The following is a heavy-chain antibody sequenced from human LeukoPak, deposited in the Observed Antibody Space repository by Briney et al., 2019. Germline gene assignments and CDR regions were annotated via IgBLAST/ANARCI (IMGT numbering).Heavy chain of an antibody. Sequence: ASVKVSCKASGSTFTNYYMHWLRQAPRQGLEGVGVFNPSGGSTSYAQKFQGRVTMTRDTSTSTVYLELSSLRSEDTAVYYCARDVVSAAGSFDYWGQGTQVTVSS. CDR3: ARDVVSAAGSFDY. CDR1: GSTFTNYY. J-gene: IGHJ4*02. D-gene: IGHD6-13*01. V-gene: IGHV1-46*01. CDR2: FNPSGGST.